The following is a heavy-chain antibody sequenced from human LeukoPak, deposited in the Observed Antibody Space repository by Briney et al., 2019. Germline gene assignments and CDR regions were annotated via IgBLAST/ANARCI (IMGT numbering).Heavy chain of an antibody. J-gene: IGHJ4*02. CDR3: AKQLGYCSDGSCYFPY. CDR1: GFTFSSSA. D-gene: IGHD2-15*01. CDR2: ISNNDGYT. Sequence: GGSLRLSCAASGFTFSSSAMSWVRQAPGKGLEWVSAISNNDGYTYYADSVQGRFTISRDNSKSTLCLQMNSLRAEDTAVYYCAKQLGYCSDGSCYFPYWGQGTLVTVSS. V-gene: IGHV3-23*01.